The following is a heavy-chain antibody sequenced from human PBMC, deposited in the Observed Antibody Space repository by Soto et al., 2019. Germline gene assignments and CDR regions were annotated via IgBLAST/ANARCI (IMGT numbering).Heavy chain of an antibody. CDR1: GYTFPGYY. Sequence: ASVKVSCKASGYTFPGYYMHWVRQAPGQGLEWMGWINPNSGGTNYAQKFQGWVTMTRDTPISTAYMELSRLRSDDTAVYYCARDYIPSYGMDVWGQGTTVTVSS. D-gene: IGHD3-10*01. J-gene: IGHJ6*01. CDR2: INPNSGGT. CDR3: ARDYIPSYGMDV. V-gene: IGHV1-2*04.